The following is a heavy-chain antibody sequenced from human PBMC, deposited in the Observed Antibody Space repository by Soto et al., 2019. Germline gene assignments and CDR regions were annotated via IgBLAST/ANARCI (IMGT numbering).Heavy chain of an antibody. CDR3: ASFSIAATDPYGMDV. D-gene: IGHD6-13*01. CDR1: GYTFTSYG. J-gene: IGHJ6*02. CDR2: ISVYNGNT. Sequence: QVQLVQSGAEVKKPGASVKVSCKASGYTFTSYGISWVRQAPGQGLEWMGWISVYNGNTNYAQKLQGRVTMTTDTSTSTAYMELRSLRSDDTAVYYCASFSIAATDPYGMDVWGQGTTVTVSS. V-gene: IGHV1-18*01.